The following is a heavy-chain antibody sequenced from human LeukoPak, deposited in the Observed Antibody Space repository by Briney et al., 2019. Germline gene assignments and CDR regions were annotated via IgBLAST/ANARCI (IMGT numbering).Heavy chain of an antibody. Sequence: PGGSLRLSCAASEFTFSNAWMSWVRQAPGKGLEWVGRIKSKTDGGTTDYAAPVKGRFTISRDDSKNTLYLQMNSLKTEDTAVYYCTTTGALYCSSTSCYPLDFDYWGQGTLVTVSS. V-gene: IGHV3-15*01. J-gene: IGHJ4*02. CDR2: IKSKTDGGTT. D-gene: IGHD2-2*01. CDR3: TTTGALYCSSTSCYPLDFDY. CDR1: EFTFSNAW.